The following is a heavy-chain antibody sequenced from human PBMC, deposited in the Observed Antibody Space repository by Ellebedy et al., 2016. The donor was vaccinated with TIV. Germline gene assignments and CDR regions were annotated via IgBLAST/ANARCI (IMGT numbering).Heavy chain of an antibody. CDR2: INPNSGGT. J-gene: IGHJ6*02. CDR1: GYTFTGYY. CDR3: AREGFYYDSSGFSGGMDV. D-gene: IGHD3-22*01. Sequence: AASVKVSCKASGYTFTGYYMHWVRQAPGQGLEWMGWINPNSGGTNYAQKFQGRVTMTRDASISTAYMELSRLTSDDTAVYYCAREGFYYDSSGFSGGMDVWGQGTTVTVSS. V-gene: IGHV1-2*02.